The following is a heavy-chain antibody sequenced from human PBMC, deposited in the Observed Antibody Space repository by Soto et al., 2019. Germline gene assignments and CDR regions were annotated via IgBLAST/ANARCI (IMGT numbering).Heavy chain of an antibody. CDR1: GFTFGDYG. CDR3: TGGPLGDPIWGSYWFDP. CDR2: IRYKANCGTT. J-gene: IGHJ5*02. D-gene: IGHD3-16*01. Sequence: EVQLVESGGDLVQPGRSLRLSCTASGFTFGDYGLSWFRQAPGKGRERVGFIRYKANCGTTEYAASVKGRFTISRDDSRSIAYLQMNSLRTEDTAVYYCTGGPLGDPIWGSYWFDPWGQGILVTVSS. V-gene: IGHV3-49*03.